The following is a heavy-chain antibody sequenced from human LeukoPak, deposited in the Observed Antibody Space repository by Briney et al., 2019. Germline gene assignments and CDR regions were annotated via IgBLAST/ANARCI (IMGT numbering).Heavy chain of an antibody. CDR2: IYYSGST. J-gene: IGHJ4*02. Sequence: SETLSLTCTVSGGSISSYYWSWIRQPPGKGLEWIGCIYYSGSTNYNPSLKSRVTISVDTSKNQFSLKLSSVTAADTAVYYCARLSLGKIQLWSTFDYWGQGTLVTVSS. CDR1: GGSISSYY. D-gene: IGHD5-18*01. CDR3: ARLSLGKIQLWSTFDY. V-gene: IGHV4-59*08.